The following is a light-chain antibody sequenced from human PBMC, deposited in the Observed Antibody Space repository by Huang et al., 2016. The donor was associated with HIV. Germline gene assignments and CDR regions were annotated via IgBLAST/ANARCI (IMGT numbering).Light chain of an antibody. V-gene: IGKV3-11*01. CDR3: HQRANWPLGT. CDR1: QSVSTY. Sequence: EIVLTQSPATLSLSPGGRATLSCRASQSVSTYLAWYQQKPGQPPRILIYDASNRATGIPARFSGRGSETDFTLTISSLEPEDFAVYYCHQRANWPLGTFGQGTKVEIK. CDR2: DAS. J-gene: IGKJ1*01.